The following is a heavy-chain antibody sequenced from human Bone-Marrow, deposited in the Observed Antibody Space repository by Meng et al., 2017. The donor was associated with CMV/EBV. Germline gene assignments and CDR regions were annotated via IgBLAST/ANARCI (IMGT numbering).Heavy chain of an antibody. Sequence: GGSLRLSCAASGFTFSSYAMNWVRQFPGKGLECVSTISDSGGNTYYADSVKGRFTISRDNAKNSLYLQMNSLRAEDTAVYYCARKDFWSGYHCGQGTLVTVSS. V-gene: IGHV3-21*01. D-gene: IGHD3-3*01. CDR2: ISDSGGNT. CDR1: GFTFSSYA. J-gene: IGHJ5*02. CDR3: ARKDFWSGYH.